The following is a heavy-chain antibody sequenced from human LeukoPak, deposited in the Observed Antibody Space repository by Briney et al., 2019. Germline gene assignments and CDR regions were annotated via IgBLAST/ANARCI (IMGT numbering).Heavy chain of an antibody. CDR3: TRGDSGGWAYAFDI. CDR2: IANKINSYST. D-gene: IGHD6-19*01. Sequence: GGSLRLSCAASGFTISDQYMDWVRQAPGKGLEWVGRIANKINSYSTEYAASVKGRFTISRDDSNKSLYLQMSSLTPGDTVVYYCTRGDSGGWAYAFDIWGQGTMVTVSS. CDR1: GFTISDQY. V-gene: IGHV3-72*01. J-gene: IGHJ3*02.